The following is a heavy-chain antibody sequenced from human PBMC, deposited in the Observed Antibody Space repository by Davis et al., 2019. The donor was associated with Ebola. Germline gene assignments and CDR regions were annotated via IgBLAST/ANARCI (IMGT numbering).Heavy chain of an antibody. Sequence: PGGSLRLSCAASGFTFSDYYMSWIRQAPGKGLEWVSYISNSAYTIYYADSVRGRFTISRDNAKNSMYLEMNSLRAEDTAVYYCASLLYYDILTGSYYGMDVWGQGTTVTVSS. D-gene: IGHD3-9*01. CDR3: ASLLYYDILTGSYYGMDV. CDR1: GFTFSDYY. CDR2: ISNSAYTI. J-gene: IGHJ6*02. V-gene: IGHV3-11*04.